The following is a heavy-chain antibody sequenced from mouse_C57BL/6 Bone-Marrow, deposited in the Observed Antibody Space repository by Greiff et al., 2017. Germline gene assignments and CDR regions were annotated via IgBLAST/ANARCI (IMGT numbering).Heavy chain of an antibody. D-gene: IGHD1-1*01. CDR1: GFTFSSYT. CDR2: ISGGGGNP. Sequence: EVQVVESGGGLVKPGGSLKLSCAASGFTFSSYTMSWVRQTPEKRLQWVAAISGGGGNPYYPDSVKGRSTISSDNDKNILDLTVSRLRSGDTALYYCARQVTTVLATKYFDDWGTGTTVTVSS. V-gene: IGHV5-9*01. J-gene: IGHJ1*03. CDR3: ARQVTTVLATKYFDD.